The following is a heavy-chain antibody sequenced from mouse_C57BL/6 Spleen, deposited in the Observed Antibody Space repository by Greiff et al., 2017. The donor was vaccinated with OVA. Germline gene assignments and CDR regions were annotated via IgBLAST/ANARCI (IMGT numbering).Heavy chain of an antibody. J-gene: IGHJ3*01. CDR3: ARDSWFAY. V-gene: IGHV1-85*01. Sequence: VQLQQSGPELVKPGASVKLSCKASGYTFTSYDINWVKQRPGQGLEWIGWIYPRDGSTKYTEKFKGKATLTVDTSSSTAYMELHSLTSEDSAIYFCARDSWFAYWGQGTLVTVSA. CDR1: GYTFTSYD. D-gene: IGHD3-2*01. CDR2: IYPRDGST.